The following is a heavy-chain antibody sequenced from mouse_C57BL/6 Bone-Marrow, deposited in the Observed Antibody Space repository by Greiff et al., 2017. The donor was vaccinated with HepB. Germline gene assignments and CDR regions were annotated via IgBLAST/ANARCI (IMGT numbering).Heavy chain of an antibody. Sequence: VKLMESGPGLVQPSQSLSITCTVSGFSLTSYGVHWVRQSPGKGLEWLGVIWRGGSTDYNAAFMSRLSITKDNSKSQVFFKMNSLQADDTAIYYCAKKDYGYDRYAMDYWGQGTSVTVSS. CDR2: IWRGGST. CDR3: AKKDYGYDRYAMDY. J-gene: IGHJ4*01. V-gene: IGHV2-5*01. CDR1: GFSLTSYG. D-gene: IGHD2-2*01.